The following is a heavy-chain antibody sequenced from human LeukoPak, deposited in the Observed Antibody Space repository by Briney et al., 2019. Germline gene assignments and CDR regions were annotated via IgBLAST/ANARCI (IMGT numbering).Heavy chain of an antibody. D-gene: IGHD4-11*01. CDR1: GFTVSSNY. CDR2: ISGSGGST. CDR3: AKDYSPLSSY. Sequence: GGSLRLSCAASGFTVSSNYMSWARQAPGKGLEWVSGISGSGGSTYYADSVKGRFTISRDNFKNTLYLQMNSLRAEDTAVYYCAKDYSPLSSYWGQGTLVTVSS. V-gene: IGHV3-23*01. J-gene: IGHJ4*02.